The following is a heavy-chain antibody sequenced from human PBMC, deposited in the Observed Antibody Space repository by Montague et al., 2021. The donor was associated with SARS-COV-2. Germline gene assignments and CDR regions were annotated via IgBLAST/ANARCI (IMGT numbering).Heavy chain of an antibody. D-gene: IGHD5-24*01. V-gene: IGHV4-38-2*02. CDR3: ARDRTFRDGYLDAFEI. Sequence: SETLSLTCTVSGYSISSGYYWGWIRKFPGKGLEWIGSIYHSGTTYYNPSLKSRVTISVDTFKNQFSLKMYSVTAADTAQFYCARDRTFRDGYLDAFEIWGQGTMVTVSS. CDR2: IYHSGTT. CDR1: GYSISSGYY. J-gene: IGHJ3*02.